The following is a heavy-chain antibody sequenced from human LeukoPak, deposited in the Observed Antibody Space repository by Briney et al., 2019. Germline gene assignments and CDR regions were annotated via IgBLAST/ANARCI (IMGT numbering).Heavy chain of an antibody. J-gene: IGHJ6*02. D-gene: IGHD2-2*02. CDR1: GGSITGSIDY. Sequence: SETLSLTCTVSGGSITGSIDYWGWVRQPPGEGLEWIATIYYSTSTQYNPSLKSRVTMSVDTSKNQFSLKLSSMTAADTAVYYCARHQCSGTRCYNFYFYGMDVWGQGTTVTVSS. CDR2: IYYSTST. V-gene: IGHV4-39*01. CDR3: ARHQCSGTRCYNFYFYGMDV.